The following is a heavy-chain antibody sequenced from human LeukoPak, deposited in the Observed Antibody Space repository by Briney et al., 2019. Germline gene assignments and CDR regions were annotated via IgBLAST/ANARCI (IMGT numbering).Heavy chain of an antibody. Sequence: GASVKVSCKASGGTFSSYAISWVRQAPGQGLEWMGGIIPIFGTANYAQKFQGRVTITADESTSTAYMELSSLRSEDTAVYYCARDRGTGCSSTSCSNWFDPWGQGTLVTVSS. V-gene: IGHV1-69*13. CDR3: ARDRGTGCSSTSCSNWFDP. J-gene: IGHJ5*02. D-gene: IGHD2-2*01. CDR2: IIPIFGTA. CDR1: GGTFSSYA.